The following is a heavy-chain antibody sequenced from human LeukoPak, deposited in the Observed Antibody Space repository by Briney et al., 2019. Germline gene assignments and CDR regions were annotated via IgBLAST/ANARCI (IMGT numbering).Heavy chain of an antibody. CDR3: AKERGYDISPDWFDP. D-gene: IGHD3-9*01. Sequence: QPGGSLRLSCAASGFTFTNFAMHWVRQAPGKGLEWVAFIRYDGSNKYYADSVKGRFTISRDNSKNTLYLQMNSLRAEDTAVYYCAKERGYDISPDWFDPWGQGTLVTVSS. CDR2: IRYDGSNK. CDR1: GFTFTNFA. V-gene: IGHV3-30*02. J-gene: IGHJ5*02.